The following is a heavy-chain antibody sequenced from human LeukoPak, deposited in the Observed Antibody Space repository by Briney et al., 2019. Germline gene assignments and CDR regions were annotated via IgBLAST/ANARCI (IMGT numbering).Heavy chain of an antibody. V-gene: IGHV4-59*01. J-gene: IGHJ4*02. Sequence: PSETLSLTCTVSGGSISSYCWSWIRQPPGKGLEWIGYIYDSGSTNYNPSLKSRVTISVDTSKNQFSLKLSSVTAADTAVYYCARATGELLLDYWGQGTLVTVSS. D-gene: IGHD1-26*01. CDR1: GGSISSYC. CDR3: ARATGELLLDY. CDR2: IYDSGST.